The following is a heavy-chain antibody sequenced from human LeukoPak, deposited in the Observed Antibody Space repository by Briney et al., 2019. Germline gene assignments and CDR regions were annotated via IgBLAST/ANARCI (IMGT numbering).Heavy chain of an antibody. J-gene: IGHJ4*02. Sequence: PSETLSLTCTVSGGSISSGSYYWSWIRQPAGKGLEWIGRIYTSGSTNYNPSLKSRVTISVDTSKNQFSLKLSSVTAADTAVYYCARQTGVGLFILPGGQGTLVTVSS. D-gene: IGHD3-3*01. CDR2: IYTSGST. CDR3: ARQTGVGLFILP. CDR1: GGSISSGSYY. V-gene: IGHV4-61*02.